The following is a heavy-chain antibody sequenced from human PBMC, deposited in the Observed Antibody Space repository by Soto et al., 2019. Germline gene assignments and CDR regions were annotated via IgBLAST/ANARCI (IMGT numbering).Heavy chain of an antibody. Sequence: GGSLRLSCGASGFTFSSYAMHWVRQAPGKGLEYVSAISSNGGSTYYANSVKGRFTISRDNSKNTLYLQMGSLRAEDMAVYYCARGSARGGSGSYYYFDYWGQGTLVTV. CDR1: GFTFSSYA. J-gene: IGHJ4*02. CDR3: ARGSARGGSGSYYYFDY. V-gene: IGHV3-64*01. D-gene: IGHD3-10*01. CDR2: ISSNGGST.